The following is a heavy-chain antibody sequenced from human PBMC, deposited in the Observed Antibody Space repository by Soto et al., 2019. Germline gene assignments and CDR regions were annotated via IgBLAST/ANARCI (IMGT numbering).Heavy chain of an antibody. J-gene: IGHJ3*02. CDR2: IYPGDSDT. V-gene: IGHV5-51*01. CDR3: ARTNTNGWEFRADFDI. D-gene: IGHD1-26*01. CDR1: GYSFTTYW. Sequence: GESLKISCKGSGYSFTTYWIAWVRQMPGKGLEWMGIIYPGDSDTRYSPSFQGQVTISADKSISTAYLQWSSLKASDTAMYYCARTNTNGWEFRADFDIWGKGTMVNVS.